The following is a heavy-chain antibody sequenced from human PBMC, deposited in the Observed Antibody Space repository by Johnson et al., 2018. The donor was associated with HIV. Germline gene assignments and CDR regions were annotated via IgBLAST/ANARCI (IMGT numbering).Heavy chain of an antibody. CDR3: ASGDDDGV. CDR2: ISYDGSNK. CDR1: GFSLSSYA. J-gene: IGHJ3*01. D-gene: IGHD5-12*01. Sequence: QVQLVESGGGVVQPGRSLRLSCAASGFSLSSYAMHWVRQAPGKGLEWVAVISYDGSNKYYADSVKGRFTISRDNSKNTLYVQMNSLRPEDTAVYYCASGDDDGVWGQGTMVTVSS. V-gene: IGHV3-30*04.